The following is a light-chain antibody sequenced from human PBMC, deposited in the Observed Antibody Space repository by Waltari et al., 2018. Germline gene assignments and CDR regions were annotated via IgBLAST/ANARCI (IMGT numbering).Light chain of an antibody. J-gene: IGLJ3*02. V-gene: IGLV5-45*03. CDR1: SGINLATYT. Sequence: QAVLTQPSSLSAPPGASASLTCTLRSGINLATYTIYWYQQRPGSPPQFLLRYKAYSDNLKGSGVPSRFAGSKDASANAGILLISGLQPEDEAVYYCLVWHSIGWVFGGGTKLTVL. CDR2: YKAYSDN. CDR3: LVWHSIGWV.